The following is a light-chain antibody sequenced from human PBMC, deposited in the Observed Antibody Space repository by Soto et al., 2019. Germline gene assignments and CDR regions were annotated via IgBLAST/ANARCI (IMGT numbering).Light chain of an antibody. J-gene: IGKJ1*01. CDR1: QSLVSSDGNTF. CDR2: KVS. Sequence: DVVMTQSPLSLPVTLGQPASISCRSSQSLVSSDGNTFLNWFHQRPGQSPRRLIYKVSNRDSGVPDRFSGSGSGTDFTLKISRVEAEDVGVYYCMQGTPWPRTFGQGTKVEIK. CDR3: MQGTPWPRT. V-gene: IGKV2-30*01.